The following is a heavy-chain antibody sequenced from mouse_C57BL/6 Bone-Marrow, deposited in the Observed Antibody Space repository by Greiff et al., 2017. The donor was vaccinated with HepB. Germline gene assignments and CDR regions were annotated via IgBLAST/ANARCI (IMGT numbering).Heavy chain of an antibody. D-gene: IGHD1-1*01. Sequence: VKLQQPGAELVMPGASVKLSCKASGYTFTSYWMHWVKQRPGQGLEWIGEIDPSDSYTNYNQKFKGKSTLTVDKSSSTAYMQLSSLTSEDSAVYYCAREYYGSRDYWGQGTTLTVSS. CDR1: GYTFTSYW. J-gene: IGHJ2*01. CDR3: AREYYGSRDY. V-gene: IGHV1-69*01. CDR2: IDPSDSYT.